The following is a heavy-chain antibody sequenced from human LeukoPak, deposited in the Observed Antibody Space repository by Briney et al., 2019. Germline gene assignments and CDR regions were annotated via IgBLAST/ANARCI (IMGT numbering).Heavy chain of an antibody. CDR1: GFTFSRYW. J-gene: IGHJ4*02. V-gene: IGHV3-74*01. D-gene: IGHD2-15*01. CDR3: ARAHCSGGSCYSGDLVDY. Sequence: GGSLRLSCAASGFTFSRYWMHWVRQAPGKGLVWVSRINTDGSSTNYADSVKGRFTISRDNAKNTLYLQMNSLRAEDTAVYHCARAHCSGGSCYSGDLVDYWGQGTLVTVSS. CDR2: INTDGSST.